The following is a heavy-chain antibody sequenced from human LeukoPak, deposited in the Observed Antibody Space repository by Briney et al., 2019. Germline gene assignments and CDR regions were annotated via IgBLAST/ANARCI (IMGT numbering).Heavy chain of an antibody. Sequence: PGGSLRLSCTASGFTFGDYAMSWFRQAPGKGLKWGGVIRSKAYGGTTEYAASVKGRFTISRDDSKSIAYLQMNSLKTEDTAVYYCGTPAAISYMDDYRGQGTLVTVSS. CDR3: GTPAAISYMDDY. CDR2: IRSKAYGGTT. D-gene: IGHD2-2*02. CDR1: GFTFGDYA. J-gene: IGHJ4*02. V-gene: IGHV3-49*03.